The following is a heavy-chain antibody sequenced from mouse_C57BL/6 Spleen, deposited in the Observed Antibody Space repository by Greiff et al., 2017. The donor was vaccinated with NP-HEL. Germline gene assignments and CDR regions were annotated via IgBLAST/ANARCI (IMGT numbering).Heavy chain of an antibody. V-gene: IGHV5-4*01. D-gene: IGHD4-1*01. CDR1: GFTFSSYA. Sequence: EVQGVESGGGLVKPGGSLKLSCAASGFTFSSYAMSWVRQTPEKRLEWVATISDGGSYTYYPDNVKGRFTISRDKAKNNLYLQMSHLKSEDTAMYYCARERGTGTFDYWGQGTTLTVSS. CDR3: ARERGTGTFDY. J-gene: IGHJ2*01. CDR2: ISDGGSYT.